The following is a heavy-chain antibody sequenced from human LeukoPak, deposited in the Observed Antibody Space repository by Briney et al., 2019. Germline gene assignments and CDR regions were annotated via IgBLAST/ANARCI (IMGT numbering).Heavy chain of an antibody. CDR2: XXHSGST. Sequence: LTCXVXGGSXSGYXWSWIRQPXGKGLEWXXXXXHSGSTNYNPSLKSRVTISVDTSKNQFSLKLSSVTAADTAVYYCARGKTYYGSGSSKNWFDPWGQGTLVTVSS. CDR3: ARGKTYYGSGSSKNWFDP. V-gene: IGHV4-34*01. D-gene: IGHD3-10*01. J-gene: IGHJ5*02. CDR1: GGSXSGYX.